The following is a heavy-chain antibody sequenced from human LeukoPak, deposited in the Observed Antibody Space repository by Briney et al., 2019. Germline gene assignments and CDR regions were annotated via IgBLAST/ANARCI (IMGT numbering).Heavy chain of an antibody. J-gene: IGHJ4*02. CDR3: ARDDRYSYGYSQSGHFDY. CDR2: ISSTSNYI. Sequence: PAGSLRLSCAASGFTFSSYSMNWVRQAPGKGLEWVSSISSTSNYIYYADSVKGRFTISRDNAKTSLYLQMNSLRAEDTAVYYCARDDRYSYGYSQSGHFDYWGQGILVTVSS. CDR1: GFTFSSYS. D-gene: IGHD5-18*01. V-gene: IGHV3-21*01.